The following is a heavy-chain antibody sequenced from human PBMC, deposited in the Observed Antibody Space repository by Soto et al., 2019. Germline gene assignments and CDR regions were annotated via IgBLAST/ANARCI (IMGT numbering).Heavy chain of an antibody. CDR1: GFTFSNAW. Sequence: GGSLRLSCAASGFTFSNAWMSWVRQAPRKGLEWDGRIKSKTDGGTTDYAAPVKGRFTISRDDSKNTLYLQMNSVKTEDTAVYYCTTDDYWGQGTLVTVSS. V-gene: IGHV3-15*01. CDR2: IKSKTDGGTT. CDR3: TTDDY. J-gene: IGHJ4*02.